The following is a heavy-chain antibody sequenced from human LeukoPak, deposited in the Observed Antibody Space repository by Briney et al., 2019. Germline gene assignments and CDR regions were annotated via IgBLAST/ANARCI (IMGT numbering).Heavy chain of an antibody. CDR3: ARAGRYIPHYYYYMDV. CDR2: ISSSGSTI. J-gene: IGHJ6*03. Sequence: GGSLRLSCAASGFTFSSYEMNWVRQAPGKGLEWVSYISSSGSTIYYADSVKGRFTISRDNAKNSLYLQMNSLRAEDTAVYYCARAGRYIPHYYYYMDVWGKGTTVTVSS. D-gene: IGHD5-24*01. CDR1: GFTFSSYE. V-gene: IGHV3-48*03.